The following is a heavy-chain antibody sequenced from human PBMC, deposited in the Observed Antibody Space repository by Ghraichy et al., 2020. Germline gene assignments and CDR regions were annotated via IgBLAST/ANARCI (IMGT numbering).Heavy chain of an antibody. V-gene: IGHV3-7*01. CDR3: ARDGPGDWGWFDP. CDR2: IKQDGSEK. CDR1: GFTFSSYW. J-gene: IGHJ5*02. D-gene: IGHD2-21*02. Sequence: LSLTCAASGFTFSSYWMSWVRQAPGKGLEWVANIKQDGSEKYYVDSVKGRFTISRDNAKNSLYLQMNSLRAEDTAVYYCARDGPGDWGWFDPWGQGTPVTVSS.